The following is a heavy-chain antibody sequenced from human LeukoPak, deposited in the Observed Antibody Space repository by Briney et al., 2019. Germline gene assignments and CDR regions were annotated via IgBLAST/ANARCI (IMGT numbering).Heavy chain of an antibody. J-gene: IGHJ4*02. CDR1: GFTFSSYA. CDR2: ISGSGGST. Sequence: GGSPRLSCAASGFTFSSYAMSWVRQAPGKGLEWVSAISGSGGSTYYADSVKGRFTISRDNSKNTLYLQMNSLRAEDTAVYYCAKRLIVVPRGEFDYWGQGTLVTVSS. D-gene: IGHD3-22*01. V-gene: IGHV3-23*01. CDR3: AKRLIVVPRGEFDY.